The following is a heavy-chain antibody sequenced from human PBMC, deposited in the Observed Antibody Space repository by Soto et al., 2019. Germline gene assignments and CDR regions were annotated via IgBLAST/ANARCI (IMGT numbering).Heavy chain of an antibody. J-gene: IGHJ4*02. Sequence: ASVKVSCKSSGYTFSSYGVSWVRQAPGQGLEWLCWISAYSGVTNLAQKFQGRVTLTTDTPTSTVYMAMRSLTSDDTAVYYCASDPEYLSDATAVRESASFDYWGQGTLVTVS. CDR1: GYTFSSYG. CDR2: ISAYSGVT. V-gene: IGHV1-18*01. CDR3: ASDPEYLSDATAVRESASFDY. D-gene: IGHD1-1*01.